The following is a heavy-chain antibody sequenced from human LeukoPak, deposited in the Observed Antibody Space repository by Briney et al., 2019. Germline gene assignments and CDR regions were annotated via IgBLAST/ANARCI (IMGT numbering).Heavy chain of an antibody. Sequence: SQTLSLTCTVSGGSISSGSYYWSWIRQPAGKGLEWIGRIYTSGSTNYNPSLKSRVTISVDTSKNQFSLKLSSVTAADTAVYYCARESHSSSWYGGDYYYGMDVWGQGTTVTVSS. D-gene: IGHD6-13*01. CDR2: IYTSGST. CDR3: ARESHSSSWYGGDYYYGMDV. CDR1: GGSISSGSYY. V-gene: IGHV4-61*02. J-gene: IGHJ6*02.